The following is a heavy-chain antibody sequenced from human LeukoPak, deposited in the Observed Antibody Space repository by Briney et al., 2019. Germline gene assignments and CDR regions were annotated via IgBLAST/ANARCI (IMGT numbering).Heavy chain of an antibody. CDR2: INAGNGNT. J-gene: IGHJ3*02. D-gene: IGHD6-13*01. CDR3: ARDHGSSKEDDAFDI. V-gene: IGHV1-3*01. CDR1: GYTFTSYA. Sequence: ASVKVSCKASGYTFTSYAMHWVRQAPGQRLEWMGWINAGNGNTKYSQEFQGRVTITRDTSATTAYMELSSLRSEDTAVYYCARDHGSSKEDDAFDIWGQGTMVTVSS.